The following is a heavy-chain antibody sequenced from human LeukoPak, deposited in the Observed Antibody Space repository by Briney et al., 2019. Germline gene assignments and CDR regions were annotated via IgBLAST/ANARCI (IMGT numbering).Heavy chain of an antibody. CDR3: ARESRLGELFLSYYYYYMDV. J-gene: IGHJ6*03. CDR1: GGSISSGSYY. V-gene: IGHV4-61*02. Sequence: SETLSLTCTVSGGSISSGSYYRSWIRQPAGKGLEWIGRIYTSGSTNYNPSLKSRVTISVDTSKNQFSLKLSYVTAADTAVYYCARESRLGELFLSYYYYYMDVWGKGTTVTVSS. D-gene: IGHD3-10*01. CDR2: IYTSGST.